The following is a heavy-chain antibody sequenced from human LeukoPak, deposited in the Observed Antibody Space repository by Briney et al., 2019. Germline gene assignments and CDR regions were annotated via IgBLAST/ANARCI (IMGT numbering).Heavy chain of an antibody. D-gene: IGHD1-14*01. CDR1: GASISDSY. CDR3: ARGIPEGAFDI. CDR2: IYYTGDN. Sequence: SETLSLTCSVSGASISDSYWTWIRQPPGKTLEWIGYIYYTGDNDYNPSLKSRVTMSVDTSKSHLSLKLTSVTAADTAVYYCARGIPEGAFDIWGQGTMVTVSS. J-gene: IGHJ3*02. V-gene: IGHV4-59*08.